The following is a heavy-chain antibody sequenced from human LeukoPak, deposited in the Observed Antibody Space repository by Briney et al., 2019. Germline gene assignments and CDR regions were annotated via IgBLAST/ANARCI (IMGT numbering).Heavy chain of an antibody. CDR2: IYSTGST. Sequence: PSETLSLTCTVSAGSISGYYWSWIRQPAGKALEWIGRIYSTGSTNYNPSLKSRVTMSVDTSKNQFSLKLSSVTAADTAVYYCARSMDWFDPWGQGTLVTVSS. CDR1: AGSISGYY. V-gene: IGHV4-4*07. D-gene: IGHD2-8*01. J-gene: IGHJ5*02. CDR3: ARSMDWFDP.